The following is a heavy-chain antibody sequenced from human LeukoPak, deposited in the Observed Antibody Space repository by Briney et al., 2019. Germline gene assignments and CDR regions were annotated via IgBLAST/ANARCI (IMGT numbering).Heavy chain of an antibody. CDR2: IYYSGST. Sequence: SETLSLTCTVSGGSVSSGSYYWSWIRQPPGKGLEWIGYIYYSGSTNYNPSLKSRVTMSVDTSKNQFSLKLYSVTAADTAMYYCARARDWSAGSWFDPWGQGILVTVSS. J-gene: IGHJ5*02. V-gene: IGHV4-61*01. CDR1: GGSVSSGSYY. CDR3: ARARDWSAGSWFDP. D-gene: IGHD3/OR15-3a*01.